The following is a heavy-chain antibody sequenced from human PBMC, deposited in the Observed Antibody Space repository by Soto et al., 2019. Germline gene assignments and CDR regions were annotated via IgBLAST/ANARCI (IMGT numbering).Heavy chain of an antibody. D-gene: IGHD2-15*01. CDR3: ARTTVVAATRYFDY. CDR1: GGSISSYH. V-gene: IGHV4-59*01. J-gene: IGHJ4*02. CDR2: IYYSGST. Sequence: SETLSLTCTVSGGSISSYHWSWIRQPPGKGLEWIGYIYYSGSTNYNPSLKSRVTISLDTSKNQFSLNLSSVTAADTAVYYCARTTVVAATRYFDYWGQGTLVTVSS.